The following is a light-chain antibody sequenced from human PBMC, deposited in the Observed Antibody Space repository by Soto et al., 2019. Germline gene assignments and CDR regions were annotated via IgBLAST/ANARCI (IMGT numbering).Light chain of an antibody. CDR1: ENVRTK. CDR2: GAS. V-gene: IGKV3-20*01. Sequence: EIVMAQSPAILSVSPGEGATLSCRASENVRTKVAWYQQKPGQAPRLLIYGASSRATGIPDRFSGSGSGTDFTLTISRLEPEDFAVYYCQQYGSSPFTFGPGTKVDI. CDR3: QQYGSSPFT. J-gene: IGKJ3*01.